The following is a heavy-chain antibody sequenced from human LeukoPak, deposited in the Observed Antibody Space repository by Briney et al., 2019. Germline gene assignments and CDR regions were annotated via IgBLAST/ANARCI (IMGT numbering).Heavy chain of an antibody. J-gene: IGHJ4*02. V-gene: IGHV4-59*06. D-gene: IGHD3-10*01. CDR1: GGSISSYY. CDR2: IYYSGGT. Sequence: SETLSLTCTVSGGSISSYYWSWIRQPPGKGLEWIGYIYYSGGTSYNPSLKSRVTISVDTSKNQFSLRLSSVIAADTAVYYCARKENVYYYFDYWGQGTLVTVSS. CDR3: ARKENVYYYFDY.